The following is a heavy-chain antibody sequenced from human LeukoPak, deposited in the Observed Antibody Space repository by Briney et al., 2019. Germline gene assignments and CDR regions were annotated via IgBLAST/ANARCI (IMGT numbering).Heavy chain of an antibody. J-gene: IGHJ5*02. V-gene: IGHV3-49*03. D-gene: IGHD2-2*01. CDR3: TRAYTQLGFDP. CDR2: IRSKAYGGTT. CDR1: GFTFGDCA. Sequence: GGSLRLSXTASGFTFGDCAMSWFRQAPGKGLEWVGFIRSKAYGGTTEYAASVKGRFTISRDDSKSIAYLQMNSLKTEDTAVYYCTRAYTQLGFDPWGQGTLVTVSS.